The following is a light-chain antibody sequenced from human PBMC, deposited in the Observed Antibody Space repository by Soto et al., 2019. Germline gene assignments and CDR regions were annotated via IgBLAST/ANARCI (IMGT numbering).Light chain of an antibody. CDR1: QDIGSSN. V-gene: IGKV3-20*01. Sequence: EIVLTQSPGTLSLSPGERATLSCRASQDIGSSNVAWYQHKPGLAPRLLLYGASSRATGIPDRFSGGGSGTDFTLPISRLEPEDFGVYYCQHYQTFLPLTFGGGTKVEIK. CDR3: QHYQTFLPLT. CDR2: GAS. J-gene: IGKJ4*01.